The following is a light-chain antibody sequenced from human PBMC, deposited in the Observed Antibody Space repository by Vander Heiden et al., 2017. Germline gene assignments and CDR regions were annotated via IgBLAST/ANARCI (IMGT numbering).Light chain of an antibody. V-gene: IGKV1-33*01. CDR2: DAS. Sequence: DIQMTQSPSSLSASVGDRVTITCQASQDISNYLNWYQQKPGKGPKLLSYDASNLETGVPSRFSGSGSGTDFTITISSLQPEDIATYYCQQYDNLPLTFGPGTKVDIK. J-gene: IGKJ3*01. CDR3: QQYDNLPLT. CDR1: QDISNY.